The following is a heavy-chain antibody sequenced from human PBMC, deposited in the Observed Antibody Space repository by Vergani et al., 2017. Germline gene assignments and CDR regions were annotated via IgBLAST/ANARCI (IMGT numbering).Heavy chain of an antibody. CDR1: GGSFSGYY. CDR2: INHSGST. J-gene: IGHJ4*02. D-gene: IGHD2-15*01. V-gene: IGHV4-34*01. Sequence: QVQLQQWGAGLLKPSETLSLTCAVYGGSFSGYYWSWIHQPPGKGLEWIGEINHSGSTNYNPSLKSRVTISVDTSKNQFSLKLSSVTAADTAVYYCARGRGYCSGGSCYGDYWGQGTLVTVSS. CDR3: ARGRGYCSGGSCYGDY.